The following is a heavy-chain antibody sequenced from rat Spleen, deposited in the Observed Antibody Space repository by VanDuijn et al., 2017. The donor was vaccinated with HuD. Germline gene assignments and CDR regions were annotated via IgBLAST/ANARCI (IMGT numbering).Heavy chain of an antibody. D-gene: IGHD1-9*01. J-gene: IGHJ2*01. CDR2: ISNTGGTT. CDR1: GFTFKDYW. Sequence: EVQLVESGGGLVQPGTSLKLSCEASGFTFKDYWMTWIRQAPGKGLEWIASISNTGGTTNYPDSVKGRFTISRDNAKSTLYLQMESLRSEDTATYYCAKVTYYGYYYFDYWGQGVMVTVSS. CDR3: AKVTYYGYYYFDY. V-gene: IGHV5-31*01.